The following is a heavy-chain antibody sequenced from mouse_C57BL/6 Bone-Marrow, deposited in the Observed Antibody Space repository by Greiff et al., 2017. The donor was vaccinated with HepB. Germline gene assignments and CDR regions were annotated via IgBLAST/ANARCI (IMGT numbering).Heavy chain of an antibody. V-gene: IGHV1-7*01. CDR3: ARWGVLRALYFDY. D-gene: IGHD1-1*01. Sequence: QVQLKESGAVLAKPGASVKLSCKASGYTFTSYWMHWVKQRPGQGLEWIGYINPSSGYTKYNQKFKDKATLTADKSSSTAYMQLSSLTYEDSAVYYCARWGVLRALYFDYWGQGTTLTVSS. CDR2: INPSSGYT. CDR1: GYTFTSYW. J-gene: IGHJ2*01.